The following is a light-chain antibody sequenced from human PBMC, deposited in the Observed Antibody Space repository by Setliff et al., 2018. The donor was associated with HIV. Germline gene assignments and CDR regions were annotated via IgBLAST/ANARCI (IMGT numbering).Light chain of an antibody. CDR1: SSDVGGYNY. CDR2: DVS. V-gene: IGLV2-14*03. CDR3: SSYTTSSTLV. J-gene: IGLJ1*01. Sequence: QSVLAQPASVSGSPGQSITISCTGTSSDVGGYNYVSWYRHHPGKGPKLIVHDVSYRPSGVSNRFSGSKSGNTASLTISGLQAEDVADYYCSSYTTSSTLVFGTGTKVTVL.